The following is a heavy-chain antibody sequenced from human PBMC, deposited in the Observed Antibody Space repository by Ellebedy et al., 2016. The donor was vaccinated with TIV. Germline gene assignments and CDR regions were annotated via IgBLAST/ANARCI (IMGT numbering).Heavy chain of an antibody. CDR2: IYNDGSST. J-gene: IGHJ4*02. Sequence: PGGSLRLSCAASGFTFSNYWMNWVRQAPGKGLVWVSRIYNDGSSTSYANSVEGRFTISRDNPKNTVYLQMNSLRVEDMAVYYCVRDGSYDYGDYWGQGTVVTVSS. D-gene: IGHD3-16*01. CDR3: VRDGSYDYGDY. CDR1: GFTFSNYW. V-gene: IGHV3-74*01.